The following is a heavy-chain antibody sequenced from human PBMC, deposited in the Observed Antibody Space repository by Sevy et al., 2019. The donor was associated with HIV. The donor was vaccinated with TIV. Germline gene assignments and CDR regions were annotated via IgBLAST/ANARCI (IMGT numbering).Heavy chain of an antibody. J-gene: IGHJ6*02. Sequence: GGSLRLSCAASGFTFSNAWMSWVRQAPGKGLEWVGRIKSKTDGGTTDYAEPVKGRFTISRHDSKNTLYLQMNSLKTEDTAGYYCTTDAGSTVTRGNYYYGMDVWGQGTTVTVSS. CDR3: TTDAGSTVTRGNYYYGMDV. V-gene: IGHV3-15*01. CDR1: GFTFSNAW. CDR2: IKSKTDGGTT. D-gene: IGHD4-17*01.